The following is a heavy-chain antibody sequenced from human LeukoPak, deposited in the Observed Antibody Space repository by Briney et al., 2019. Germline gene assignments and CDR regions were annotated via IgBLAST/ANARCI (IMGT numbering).Heavy chain of an antibody. D-gene: IGHD6-19*01. J-gene: IGHJ4*02. Sequence: ASVKVSCKASGYTFTGYYMHWVRQAPGQGLEWMGWINPNSGGTNYEQKFQGRVTMTRDTSISTAYMELSRLRSDDTAVYYCAREGYSSGNFDYWGQGTLVTVSS. CDR3: AREGYSSGNFDY. CDR2: INPNSGGT. V-gene: IGHV1-2*02. CDR1: GYTFTGYY.